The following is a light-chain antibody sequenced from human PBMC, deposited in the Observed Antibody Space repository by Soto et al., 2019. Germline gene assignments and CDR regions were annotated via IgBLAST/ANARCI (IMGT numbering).Light chain of an antibody. CDR3: QQYDTSPYP. CDR2: GAS. J-gene: IGKJ2*01. CDR1: QSVNSKY. Sequence: IVLTQSPGTLSLSPGERATLSCRASQSVNSKYLSWYQQRPGQPPRLLIYGASSRATGIPDRFSGSGSGADFTLTISRLEPEDFAVFYCQQYDTSPYPFGQGTKLEIK. V-gene: IGKV3-20*01.